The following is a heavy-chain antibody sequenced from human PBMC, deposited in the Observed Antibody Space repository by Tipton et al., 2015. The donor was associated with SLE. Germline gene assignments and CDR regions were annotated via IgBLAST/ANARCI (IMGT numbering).Heavy chain of an antibody. CDR1: EFTFSSYW. Sequence: SLRLSCAASEFTFSSYWMNWVRQAPGKGLEWVANINQDASKRYYVDSVKGRFTISRDNAKNSLFLQMNSLRAEDTAIYYCVSGGLVTSSWYDRPDYWGQGTLVTVSS. V-gene: IGHV3-7*01. CDR2: INQDASKR. D-gene: IGHD6-13*01. CDR3: VSGGLVTSSWYDRPDY. J-gene: IGHJ4*02.